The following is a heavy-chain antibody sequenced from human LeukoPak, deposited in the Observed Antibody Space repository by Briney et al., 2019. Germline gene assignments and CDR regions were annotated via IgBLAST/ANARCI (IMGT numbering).Heavy chain of an antibody. J-gene: IGHJ4*02. CDR2: ISGFGGST. CDR1: GFTFNNYA. V-gene: IGHV3-23*01. CDR3: AKPVTVSSPFDY. Sequence: PGGSLRLSCAASGFTFNNYAMNWVRQAPGKGLEWVSGISGFGGSTYYAPSVKGRLTISRDNFGNMLYLHLDSLRVEDTAIYYCAKPVTVSSPFDYWGQGTLVSVSS. D-gene: IGHD3-10*01.